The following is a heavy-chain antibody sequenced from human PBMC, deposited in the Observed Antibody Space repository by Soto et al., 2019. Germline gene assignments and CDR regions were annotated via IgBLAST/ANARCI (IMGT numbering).Heavy chain of an antibody. CDR3: ARAEYSSSSLDY. CDR1: GGTFSSYA. Sequence: SVKVSCKVSGGTFSSYAISWVRQAPGQGLEWMGGIIPIFGTANYAQKFQGRVTITADESTSTAYMELSSLRSEDTAVYYCARAEYSSSSLDYWGQGTLVTVSS. CDR2: IIPIFGTA. J-gene: IGHJ4*02. D-gene: IGHD6-6*01. V-gene: IGHV1-69*13.